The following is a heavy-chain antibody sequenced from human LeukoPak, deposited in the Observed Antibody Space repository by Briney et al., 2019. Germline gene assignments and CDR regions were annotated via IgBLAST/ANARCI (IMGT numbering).Heavy chain of an antibody. Sequence: SETLSLTCAVYGGSFSGYYWSWIRQPPGKGLEWIGYIYYSGSTYYNPSLKSRVTISVDTSKNQFSLKLSSVTAADTAVYYCARVRGDILTGYFDYWGQGTLVTVSS. J-gene: IGHJ4*02. CDR1: GGSFSGYY. V-gene: IGHV4-34*09. CDR2: IYYSGST. CDR3: ARVRGDILTGYFDY. D-gene: IGHD3-9*01.